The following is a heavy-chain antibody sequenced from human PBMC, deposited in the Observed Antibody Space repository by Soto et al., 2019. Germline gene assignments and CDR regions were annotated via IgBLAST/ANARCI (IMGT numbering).Heavy chain of an antibody. CDR1: GGSISSGGYY. CDR2: IYYSGST. V-gene: IGHV4-31*01. D-gene: IGHD2-21*02. J-gene: IGHJ6*02. CDR3: ARVCGGDCHYGMDV. Sequence: QVQLQESGPGLAKPSQTLSLTCTVSGGSISSGGYYWTWIRQHPGKGLEWIGYIYYSGSTYYNPALQGQVTQSVNTSKNQFSPKLSSVTAADTAVYYCARVCGGDCHYGMDVWGQGTTVTVSS.